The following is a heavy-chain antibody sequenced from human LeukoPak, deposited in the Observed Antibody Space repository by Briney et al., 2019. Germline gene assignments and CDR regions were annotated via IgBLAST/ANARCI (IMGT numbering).Heavy chain of an antibody. CDR3: ASSMNSYSSSWYYFDY. CDR1: GDSVSSNGAA. D-gene: IGHD6-13*01. Sequence: SQTLSLTCAISGDSVSSNGAAWNWIRQSPSRGLEWLGRTYYRSKWYNDYAVSVKSRNTINPDTSKNQFSLQLNSVTPEDTAVYYCASSMNSYSSSWYYFDYWGQGTLVTVSS. V-gene: IGHV6-1*01. J-gene: IGHJ4*02. CDR2: TYYRSKWYN.